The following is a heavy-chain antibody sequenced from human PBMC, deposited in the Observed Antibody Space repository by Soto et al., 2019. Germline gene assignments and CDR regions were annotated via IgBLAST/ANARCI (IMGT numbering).Heavy chain of an antibody. CDR2: IYPRDSDT. J-gene: IGHJ4*02. V-gene: IGHV5-51*01. Sequence: GESLKISCEASGYTFTNYWIGWVRQMPGTGLEWMGIIYPRDSDTRYSPSFQDQVTMSVDKSIGTAYLQWSSLKASDTATYYCARRLSSSWYGDYFDYWGQGTLVTVSS. CDR1: GYTFTNYW. D-gene: IGHD6-13*01. CDR3: ARRLSSSWYGDYFDY.